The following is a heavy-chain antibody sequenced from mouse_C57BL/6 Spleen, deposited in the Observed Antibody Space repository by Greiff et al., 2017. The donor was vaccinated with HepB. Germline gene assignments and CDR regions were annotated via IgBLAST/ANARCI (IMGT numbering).Heavy chain of an antibody. CDR3: ARSDLGYGSSYEYAMDY. Sequence: EVQLQQSGPELVKPGASVKIPCKASGYTFTDYNMDWVKQSHGKSLEWIGDINPNNSGTIYNQKFKGKATLTVDKSSSTAYMELRSLTSEDTAVYYCARSDLGYGSSYEYAMDYWGQGTSVTVSS. CDR1: GYTFTDYN. V-gene: IGHV1-18*01. J-gene: IGHJ4*01. D-gene: IGHD1-1*01. CDR2: INPNNSGT.